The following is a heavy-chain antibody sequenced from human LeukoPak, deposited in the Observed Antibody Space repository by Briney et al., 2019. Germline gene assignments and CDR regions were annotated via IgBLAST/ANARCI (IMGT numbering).Heavy chain of an antibody. V-gene: IGHV4-59*01. CDR2: IYSSGST. Sequence: SETLSLTCTVSGGSISYYYWNWIRQPPGKGLEWIGYIYSSGSTNYNPSLKSRVTISLDTSKNQFSLKLSSVTAADTAVYYCARMGDYYDSSGYRHDAFDIWGQGTMVTVSP. CDR1: GGSISYYY. CDR3: ARMGDYYDSSGYRHDAFDI. D-gene: IGHD3-22*01. J-gene: IGHJ3*02.